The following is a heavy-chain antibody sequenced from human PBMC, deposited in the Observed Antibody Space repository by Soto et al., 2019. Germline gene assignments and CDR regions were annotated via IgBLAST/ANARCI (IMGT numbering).Heavy chain of an antibody. V-gene: IGHV1-18*01. CDR1: GYTLISYG. J-gene: IGHJ6*03. CDR2: ISAYNGNT. D-gene: IGHD2-15*01. Sequence: ASVKVSCKASGYTLISYGISWVRQAPGQGLEWMGWISAYNGNTNYAQKLQGRVTMTTDTSTSTAYMELRSLRSDDTAVYYCARNTDCSGGSCYYYYYMDVWGKGTTVTVSS. CDR3: ARNTDCSGGSCYYYYYMDV.